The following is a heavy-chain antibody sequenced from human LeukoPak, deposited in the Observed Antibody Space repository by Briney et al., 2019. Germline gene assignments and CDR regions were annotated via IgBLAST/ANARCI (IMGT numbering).Heavy chain of an antibody. CDR1: GFTFSSYW. CDR3: ARDYAGTNWFDP. V-gene: IGHV3-74*01. J-gene: IGHJ5*02. CDR2: INSDGSST. D-gene: IGHD1-26*01. Sequence: PGGSLRLSCAASGFTFSSYWVHWVRQAPGKGLVWVSRINSDGSSTNYADSVKGRFTISRDNAKNTLYLQMNSLRAEDTAVYYCARDYAGTNWFDPWGQGTLVTVSS.